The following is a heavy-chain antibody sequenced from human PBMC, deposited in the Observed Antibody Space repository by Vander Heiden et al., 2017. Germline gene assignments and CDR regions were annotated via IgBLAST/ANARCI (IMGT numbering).Heavy chain of an antibody. CDR3: AKIAYPGNDY. CDR2: ISISVGST. CDR1: GFPFSSYA. Sequence: EVQLLESGGGLVQPGGSLRPSCAASGFPFSSYAMNWVRQAPGKGLEWVSGISISVGSTSYADSVKGRFTISRDNSKNTLYLQMDSLRAEDTAVYYCAKIAYPGNDYWGQGTLVTVSS. D-gene: IGHD2-21*01. J-gene: IGHJ4*02. V-gene: IGHV3-23*01.